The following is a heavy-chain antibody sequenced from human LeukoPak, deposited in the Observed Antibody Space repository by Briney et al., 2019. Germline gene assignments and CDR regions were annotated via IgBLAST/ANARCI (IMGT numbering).Heavy chain of an antibody. CDR3: ARGNQRWLQSSFDY. Sequence: ASVKVSCKASGYTFTCYYMHWVRQAPGQGLEWMGWITPDTGGTTYAQKFQGRVTMTRDTSISTAYMELSRLRSDDTAVYYCARGNQRWLQSSFDYWGQGTLVTVSS. J-gene: IGHJ4*02. V-gene: IGHV1-2*02. CDR1: GYTFTCYY. CDR2: ITPDTGGT. D-gene: IGHD5-24*01.